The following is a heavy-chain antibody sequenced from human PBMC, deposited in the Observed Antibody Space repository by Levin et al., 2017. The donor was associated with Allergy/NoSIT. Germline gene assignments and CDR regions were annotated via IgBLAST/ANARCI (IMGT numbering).Heavy chain of an antibody. V-gene: IGHV3-30*18. CDR3: AKDRGSSWFDY. Sequence: SCAASGFTFSSYGMHWVRQAPGKGLEWVAVISYDGSNKYYADSVKGRFTISRDNSKNTLYLQMNSLRAEDTAVYYCAKDRGSSWFDYWGQGTLVTVSS. D-gene: IGHD6-13*01. CDR2: ISYDGSNK. J-gene: IGHJ4*02. CDR1: GFTFSSYG.